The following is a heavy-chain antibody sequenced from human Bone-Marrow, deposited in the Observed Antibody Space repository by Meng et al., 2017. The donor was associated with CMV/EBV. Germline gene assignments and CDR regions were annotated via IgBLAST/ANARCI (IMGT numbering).Heavy chain of an antibody. CDR2: IYHRGTT. CDR1: GYSITGPYY. J-gene: IGHJ5*02. Sequence: ESLKISCTVSGYSITGPYYWGWIRQPPGKGLEWIGTIYHRGTTYYNPPLKSRATISVDTSKNQFSLKLSSVTAADTAVYYCAGDGYDTLDHWGRGTLVTVYS. CDR3: AGDGYDTLDH. V-gene: IGHV4-38-2*02. D-gene: IGHD2-15*01.